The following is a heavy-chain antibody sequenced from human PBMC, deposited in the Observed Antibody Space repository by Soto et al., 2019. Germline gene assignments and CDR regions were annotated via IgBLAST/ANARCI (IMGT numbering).Heavy chain of an antibody. D-gene: IGHD1-1*01. Sequence: QVHLVASGGGLVKPGGSLRLSCVASGITLSDNYMTWIRQAPGKGLEWLSYISNSDYTTYYADSVKGRFTISRDNAKNSLYLQLNGLRVEDTAVYYCASGNWSLDYWGQGSLVTVSS. J-gene: IGHJ4*02. V-gene: IGHV3-11*01. CDR3: ASGNWSLDY. CDR2: ISNSDYTT. CDR1: GITLSDNY.